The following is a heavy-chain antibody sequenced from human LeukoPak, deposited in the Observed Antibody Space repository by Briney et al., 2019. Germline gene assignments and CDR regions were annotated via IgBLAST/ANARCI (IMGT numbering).Heavy chain of an antibody. CDR3: ATYSSGYDVTPSFDY. V-gene: IGHV1-18*01. J-gene: IGHJ4*02. CDR1: GYTFTSYG. Sequence: ASVKVSCKASGYTFTSYGISWVRQAPGQGLEWMGWISAYNGNTNYAQKLQGRVTMTTDTSTSTAYMELSSLRSEDTAVYYCATYSSGYDVTPSFDYWGQGTLVTVSS. CDR2: ISAYNGNT. D-gene: IGHD5-12*01.